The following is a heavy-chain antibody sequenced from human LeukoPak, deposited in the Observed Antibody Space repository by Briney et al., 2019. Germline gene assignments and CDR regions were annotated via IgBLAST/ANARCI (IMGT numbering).Heavy chain of an antibody. D-gene: IGHD3-3*01. CDR2: ISYDGSNK. J-gene: IGHJ4*02. CDR3: AKRLEPSAYYDFWSGYYFDY. V-gene: IGHV3-30*18. Sequence: GGSLRLSCAASGFTFSSYSMNWVRQAPGKGLEWVAVISYDGSNKYYADSVKGRFTISRDNSKNTLYLQMNSLRAEDTAVYYCAKRLEPSAYYDFWSGYYFDYWGQGTLVTVSS. CDR1: GFTFSSYS.